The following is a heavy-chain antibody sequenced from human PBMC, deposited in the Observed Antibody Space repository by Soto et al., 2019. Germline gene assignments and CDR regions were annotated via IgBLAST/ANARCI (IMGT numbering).Heavy chain of an antibody. D-gene: IGHD2-15*01. Sequence: PGGSLRLSCAASGFTFSSYSMNWVRQAPGKGLEWVSSISSSSSYIYYADSVKGRFTISRDNAKNSLYLQMHSLRAEDTAVYYCARDIVVVVAASPAYGMDVWGQGTTVTVSS. V-gene: IGHV3-21*01. CDR2: ISSSSSYI. J-gene: IGHJ6*02. CDR3: ARDIVVVVAASPAYGMDV. CDR1: GFTFSSYS.